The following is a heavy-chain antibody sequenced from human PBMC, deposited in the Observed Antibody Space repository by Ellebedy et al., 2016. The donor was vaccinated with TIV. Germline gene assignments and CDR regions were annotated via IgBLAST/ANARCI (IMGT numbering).Heavy chain of an antibody. Sequence: GESLKISCAASGFTFTDYAMNWVRQAPGKGLEWVSTISYSGGNTYCAGSVKGRFTISRDNSKNTLFLQMNSLRAEDTAVYYCAKDLYGDYLMDVWGKGTTVTVSS. CDR1: GFTFTDYA. J-gene: IGHJ6*03. V-gene: IGHV3-23*01. CDR2: ISYSGGNT. CDR3: AKDLYGDYLMDV. D-gene: IGHD4-17*01.